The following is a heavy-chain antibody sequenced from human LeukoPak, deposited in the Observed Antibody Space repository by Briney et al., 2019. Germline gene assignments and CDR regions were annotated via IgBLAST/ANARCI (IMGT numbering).Heavy chain of an antibody. CDR3: ARVFDSGSQAYFYYMDV. Sequence: SETLSLTCNVSGGSIRGYYWSWIRQPPGKGLEWIGYIYSSGSTNYNPSLKRRVTMSVDTSKNQFSLKVSSVTAADTAVSYCARVFDSGSQAYFYYMDVWGKGTTVTIFS. D-gene: IGHD3-10*01. J-gene: IGHJ6*03. CDR1: GGSIRGYY. CDR2: IYSSGST. V-gene: IGHV4-59*01.